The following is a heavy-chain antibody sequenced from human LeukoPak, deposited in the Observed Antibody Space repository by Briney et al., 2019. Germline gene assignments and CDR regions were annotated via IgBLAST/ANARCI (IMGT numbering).Heavy chain of an antibody. J-gene: IGHJ5*02. CDR2: ISAYNGNT. V-gene: IGHV1-18*01. D-gene: IGHD4-23*01. Sequence: ASVKVSCKASGYTFTSYGISWVRQAPGQGLEWMGWISAYNGNTNYAQKLQGGVTMTTDTSTSTAYMELRSLRSDDTAVYYCARDGTQGVFATVVTQGNWFDPWGQGTLVTVSS. CDR3: ARDGTQGVFATVVTQGNWFDP. CDR1: GYTFTSYG.